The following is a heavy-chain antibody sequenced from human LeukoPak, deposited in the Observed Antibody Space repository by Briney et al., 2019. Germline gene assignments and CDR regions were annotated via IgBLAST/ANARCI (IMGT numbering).Heavy chain of an antibody. D-gene: IGHD2-21*02. CDR1: GFNFDNFW. V-gene: IGHV3-7*01. Sequence: GGSLRLSCAASGFNFDNFWMSWVRQAPGRGLEWVANIREDGGKQNYVDSVKGRFTISRDNAKSSVYLQLNSLRADDTAIYYCAKDIPGGGDDYWGQGTLVTVSS. J-gene: IGHJ4*02. CDR3: AKDIPGGGDDY. CDR2: IREDGGKQ.